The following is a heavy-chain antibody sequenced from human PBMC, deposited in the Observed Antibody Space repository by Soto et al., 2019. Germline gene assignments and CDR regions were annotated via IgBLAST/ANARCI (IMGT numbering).Heavy chain of an antibody. CDR3: ARGYYYGSGSYYLDYYYYGMDV. D-gene: IGHD3-10*01. V-gene: IGHV4-4*07. Sequence: LSVTRIGSGGSIRSYYWSWIRQPAGKGLEWIGRIYTSGSTNYNPSLKSRVTMSVDTSKNQFSLKLSSVTAADTAVYYCARGYYYGSGSYYLDYYYYGMDVWGQGTTVTVSS. CDR2: IYTSGST. J-gene: IGHJ6*02. CDR1: GGSIRSYY.